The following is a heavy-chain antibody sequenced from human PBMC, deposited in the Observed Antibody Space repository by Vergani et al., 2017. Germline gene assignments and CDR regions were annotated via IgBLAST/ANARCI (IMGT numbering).Heavy chain of an antibody. V-gene: IGHV4-61*10. CDR3: ARRYCSTNSCSGFDY. Sequence: QVQLQESGPGLVKPSETLYLTCTVSGGSVRSGNFYWSWIRQPAGKGLEWIGHIYYSGNTNYNPSLKSGVTISVDTSKNQFSRKLSSVTAADMAVYFCARRYCSTNSCSGFDYWGQGTLVTVSS. J-gene: IGHJ4*02. CDR1: GGSVRSGNFY. CDR2: IYYSGNT. D-gene: IGHD2-2*01.